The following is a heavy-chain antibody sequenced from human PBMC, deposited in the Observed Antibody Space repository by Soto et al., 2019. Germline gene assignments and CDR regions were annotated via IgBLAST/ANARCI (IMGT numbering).Heavy chain of an antibody. CDR1: GFTFSSYG. CDR3: AKDRIMMVVVKPLAY. J-gene: IGHJ4*02. V-gene: IGHV3-30*18. Sequence: QVQLVESGGGVVQPGRSLRLSCAASGFTFSSYGMHWVRQAPGKGLEWVAVISYDGSNKYYADSVKGRFTISRENSKNTLYLEMNALRAEDTAVYYCAKDRIMMVVVKPLAYWGQGTLVTVSS. D-gene: IGHD3-22*01. CDR2: ISYDGSNK.